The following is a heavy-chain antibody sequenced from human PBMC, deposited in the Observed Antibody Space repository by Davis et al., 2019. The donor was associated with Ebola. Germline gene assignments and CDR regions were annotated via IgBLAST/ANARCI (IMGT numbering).Heavy chain of an antibody. CDR3: ARGRYCSSTSCYRHSSSWYYFDY. Sequence: GGSLRLSCAASGFTFSSYAMNWVRQVPGKGLEWVSSITRSGAGAYYADSVKGRCTISRDNAKNSLYLQMNSLRAEDTAVYYCARGRYCSSTSCYRHSSSWYYFDYWGQGTLVTVSS. D-gene: IGHD2-2*02. CDR2: ITRSGAGA. J-gene: IGHJ4*02. CDR1: GFTFSSYA. V-gene: IGHV3-23*01.